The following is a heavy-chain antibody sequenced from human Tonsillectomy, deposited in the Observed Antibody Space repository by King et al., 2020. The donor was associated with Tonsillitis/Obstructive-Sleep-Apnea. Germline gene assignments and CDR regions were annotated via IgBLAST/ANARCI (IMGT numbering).Heavy chain of an antibody. D-gene: IGHD6-19*01. J-gene: IGHJ4*02. CDR3: ARERAGWGGIPEDY. CDR2: ITAYNCNT. V-gene: IGHV1-18*01. CDR1: GYTFTSYG. Sequence: VQLWESGAEVKKPEASGKVSCKASGYTFTSYGISWVRQAPGQVLEWMVWITAYNCNTNYAQKLQGRVTMTTDTSTSKAYMELRSLRSDDTAVYYCARERAGWGGIPEDYWGQGTLVTVSS.